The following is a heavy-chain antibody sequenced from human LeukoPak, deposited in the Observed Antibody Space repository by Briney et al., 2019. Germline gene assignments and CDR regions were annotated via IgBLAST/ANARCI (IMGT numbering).Heavy chain of an antibody. CDR3: ARVAYYDSSGYSQDAFDI. D-gene: IGHD3-22*01. CDR1: RGSISSYY. Sequence: SETLSLTCTVSRGSISSYYWSWIRQPPGKGLEWIGYIYYSGSTNYNPSLKSRVTISVDTSKNQFSLKLSSVTAADTAVYYWARVAYYDSSGYSQDAFDIWGQGTMVTVSS. J-gene: IGHJ3*02. V-gene: IGHV4-59*01. CDR2: IYYSGST.